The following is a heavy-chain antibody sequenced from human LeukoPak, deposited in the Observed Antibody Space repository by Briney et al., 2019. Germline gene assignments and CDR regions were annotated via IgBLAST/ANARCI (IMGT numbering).Heavy chain of an antibody. CDR3: ARDWDYGGSLFVY. CDR1: GFTFSSYA. V-gene: IGHV3-30*04. J-gene: IGHJ4*02. D-gene: IGHD4-23*01. CDR2: ISYDGSKK. Sequence: GGSLRLSCAGSGFTFSSYAMHWVRQAPGKGMEGVAVISYDGSKKYYAASVKGPFPISRDHSKHTLYLQMNGLRAEDTAVYYCARDWDYGGSLFVYWGRGTLVTVSS.